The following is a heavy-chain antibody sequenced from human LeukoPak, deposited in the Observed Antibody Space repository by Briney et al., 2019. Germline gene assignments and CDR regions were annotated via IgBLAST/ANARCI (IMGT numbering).Heavy chain of an antibody. CDR2: INAGNGNT. D-gene: IGHD6-19*01. V-gene: IGHV1-3*03. J-gene: IGHJ5*02. CDR1: GYTFTSYA. Sequence: GASVKVSCKASGYTFTSYAMHWVRQAPGQRLEWMGWINAGNGNTKYSQEFQGRVTITRDTSASTAYMELSSLRSGDMAVYYCARDSSGWYHWFDPWGQGTLVTVSS. CDR3: ARDSSGWYHWFDP.